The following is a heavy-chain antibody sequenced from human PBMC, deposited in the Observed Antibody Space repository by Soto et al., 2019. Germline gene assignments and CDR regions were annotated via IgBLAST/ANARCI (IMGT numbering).Heavy chain of an antibody. V-gene: IGHV3-74*01. J-gene: IGHJ1*01. D-gene: IGHD3-3*01. CDR3: VRESGVGAGC. Sequence: ESGGVLVQPGGSLRLSCVASGFTCDSHWMHWVRQAPGEGLVWVSRIKTDGYAAAYADSVKGRFTISSDNTKNTVYLQMNSLRAEDTAVYLCVRESGVGAGCRGQGTLVTVSS. CDR2: IKTDGYAA. CDR1: GFTCDSHW.